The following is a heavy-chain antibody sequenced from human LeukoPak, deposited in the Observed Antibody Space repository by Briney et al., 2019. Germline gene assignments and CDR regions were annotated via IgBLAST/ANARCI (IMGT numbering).Heavy chain of an antibody. CDR2: ISAYNGNT. CDR3: ARDGYCSGGSCYPPSYYYYGMDV. D-gene: IGHD2-15*01. CDR1: GFTFTSYG. V-gene: IGHV1-18*01. J-gene: IGHJ6*02. Sequence: PGGSLRLSCAASGFTFTSYGISWVRQAPGQGLEWMGWISAYNGNTNYAQKLQGRVTMTTDTSTSTAYMELRSLRSDDTAVYYCARDGYCSGGSCYPPSYYYYGMDVWGQGTTVTVSS.